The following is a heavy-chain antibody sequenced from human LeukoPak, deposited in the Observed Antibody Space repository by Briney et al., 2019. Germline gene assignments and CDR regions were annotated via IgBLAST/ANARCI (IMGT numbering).Heavy chain of an antibody. CDR1: GYSISSGYY. Sequence: SETLSLTCTVSGYSISSGYYWGWIRQPPGKGLEWIGSIYHSGSTYYNPSLKSRVTISVDTSKNQFSLKLSSVTAADTAVYYCARDRGYSYGINYYYYYYTDVWGKGTTVTVSS. CDR2: IYHSGST. D-gene: IGHD5-18*01. V-gene: IGHV4-38-2*02. J-gene: IGHJ6*03. CDR3: ARDRGYSYGINYYYYYYTDV.